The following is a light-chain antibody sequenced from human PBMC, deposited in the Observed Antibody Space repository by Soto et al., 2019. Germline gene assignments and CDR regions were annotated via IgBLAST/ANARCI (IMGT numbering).Light chain of an antibody. CDR3: QQYDSSPRT. J-gene: IGKJ1*01. CDR2: DAS. CDR1: QRVSSSY. Sequence: DIVLTQSPGTLSLSPGERATLSCRASQRVSSSYLAWYQQRPGQAPRLLIYDASSRATGIPDRFSGSGSGTDFTLTISRLEPEDIAVYYCQQYDSSPRTFGQGTKVEIK. V-gene: IGKV3-20*01.